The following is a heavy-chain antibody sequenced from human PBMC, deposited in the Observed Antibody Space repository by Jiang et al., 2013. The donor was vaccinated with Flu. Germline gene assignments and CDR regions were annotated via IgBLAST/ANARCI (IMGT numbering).Heavy chain of an antibody. V-gene: IGHV1-69*06. Sequence: KASGGTFSSYAISWVRQAPGQGLEWMGGIIPIFGTANYAQKFQGRVTITADKSTSTAYMELSSLRSEDTAVYYCARGLITMVRGAMGYYFDYWGQGTLVTVSS. J-gene: IGHJ4*02. CDR1: GGTFSSYA. CDR2: IIPIFGTA. CDR3: ARGLITMVRGAMGYYFDY. D-gene: IGHD3-10*01.